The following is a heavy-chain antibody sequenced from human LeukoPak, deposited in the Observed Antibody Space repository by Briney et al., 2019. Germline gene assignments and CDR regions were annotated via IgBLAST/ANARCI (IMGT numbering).Heavy chain of an antibody. V-gene: IGHV4-39*07. Sequence: SETLSLTCTVSGDSISTEVNYWAWVRQPPGKGLDWIGNIYSSGNTNYSPSLKSRVTISVDASKNQFSLKLSSVTAADTAVYYCAREYSYGTPDYWGQGTLVTVSS. D-gene: IGHD5-18*01. CDR3: AREYSYGTPDY. CDR1: GDSISTEVNY. CDR2: IYSSGNT. J-gene: IGHJ4*02.